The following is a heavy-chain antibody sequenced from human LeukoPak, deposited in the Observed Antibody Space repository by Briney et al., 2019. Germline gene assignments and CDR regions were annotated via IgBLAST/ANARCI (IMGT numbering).Heavy chain of an antibody. V-gene: IGHV2-70*11. J-gene: IGHJ4*02. CDR2: IDWDDDK. CDR3: ARMGAAAGLFDY. CDR1: GFSLSTSGMC. D-gene: IGHD6-13*01. Sequence: SGPTLVNPTQTLTLTCTFSGFSLSTSGMCVIWIRQPPGKALEWLARIDWDDDKYYSTSLKTRLTISKDTSKNQVVLTMTNMDPVDTATYYCARMGAAAGLFDYWGQGTLVTVSS.